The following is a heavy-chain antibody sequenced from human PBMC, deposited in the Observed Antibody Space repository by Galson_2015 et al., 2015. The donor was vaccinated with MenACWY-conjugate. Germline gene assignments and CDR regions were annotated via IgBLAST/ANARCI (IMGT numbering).Heavy chain of an antibody. V-gene: IGHV3-23*01. CDR3: AKDVYMDV. CDR2: IRGSGAAT. CDR1: GFTFRQYA. J-gene: IGHJ6*03. Sequence: SLRLSCAVSGFTFRQYAMSWVRQAPGTGLEWVAIIRGSGAATHYIDSVKGRFTISRDNSKNTLYLQMSRLRAEDTALYYCAKDVYMDVWGKGTTVSVSS.